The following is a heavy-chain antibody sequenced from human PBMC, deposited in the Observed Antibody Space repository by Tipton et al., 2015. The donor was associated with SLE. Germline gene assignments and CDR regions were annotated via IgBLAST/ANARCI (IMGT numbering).Heavy chain of an antibody. Sequence: GSLRLSCVASGFTFSNSWMSWVRQAPGKGLEWVGRIKTKTDGGTTDYAAPVKGRFTISRDDSKNTLYLQMNSLRAKDTAVYYCARGDEWLLGPFDSWGQGILVTVSS. CDR2: IKTKTDGGTT. CDR1: GFTFSNSW. D-gene: IGHD3-3*01. CDR3: ARGDEWLLGPFDS. J-gene: IGHJ4*02. V-gene: IGHV3-15*01.